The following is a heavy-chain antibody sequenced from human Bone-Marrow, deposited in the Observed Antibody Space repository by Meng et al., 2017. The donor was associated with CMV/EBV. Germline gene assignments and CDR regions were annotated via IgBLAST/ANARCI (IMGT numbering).Heavy chain of an antibody. CDR3: ARVCSITSCYSGAFDI. CDR1: GGSISSYY. V-gene: IGHV4-59*01. CDR2: IYYSGST. J-gene: IGHJ3*02. Sequence: SETLSLTCTVSGGSISSYYWSWIRQPPGKGLEWIGYIYYSGSTNYNPSLKSRVTISVDTSKNQFSLKLSSVTAADTAVYYCARVCSITSCYSGAFDIWDQRTMVTVSS. D-gene: IGHD2-2*01.